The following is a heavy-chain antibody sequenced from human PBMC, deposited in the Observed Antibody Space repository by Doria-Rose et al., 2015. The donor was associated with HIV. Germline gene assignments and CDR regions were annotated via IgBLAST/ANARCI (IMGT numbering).Heavy chain of an antibody. D-gene: IGHD3-22*01. CDR1: GFTFSSYW. Sequence: VQLVQSGGGLFQPWGSLILSCAASGFTFSSYWMSWVRQAPGKGLEWVANVKQDGSEKYYVDSVKGRFTISRDNAKNSLNLQMNSLRAEDTAVYYCARNLLEYYYDSSGFDFWGQGTRGNGSA. CDR3: ARNLLEYYYDSSGFDF. CDR2: VKQDGSEK. V-gene: IGHV3-7*01. J-gene: IGHJ4*02.